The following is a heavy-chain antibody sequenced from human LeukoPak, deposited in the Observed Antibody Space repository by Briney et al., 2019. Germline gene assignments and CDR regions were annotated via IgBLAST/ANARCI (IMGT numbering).Heavy chain of an antibody. D-gene: IGHD3-9*01. CDR3: AKGGWLLEPYIDY. J-gene: IGHJ4*02. CDR1: GFTFSSYG. CDR2: ISYDGSNK. Sequence: QPGRSLRLSCAASGFTFSSYGMHWVHQAPGKGLEWVAVISYDGSNKYYADSVKGRFTISRDNSKNTLYLQMNSLRAEDTAVYYCAKGGWLLEPYIDYWGQGTLVTVSS. V-gene: IGHV3-30*18.